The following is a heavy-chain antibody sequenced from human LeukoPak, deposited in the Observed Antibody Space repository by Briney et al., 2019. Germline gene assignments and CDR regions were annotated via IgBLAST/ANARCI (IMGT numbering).Heavy chain of an antibody. V-gene: IGHV4-59*01. CDR1: GGSISSYY. J-gene: IGHJ1*01. Sequence: PSETLSLTCTVSGGSISSYYWSWIRQPPGKGLEWIGYIYYSGSTNYNPSLKSRVTISVDTSKNQFSLKLTSVTAADTAIYYCARTASNSAFWVYFPYWGQGTRVTVSS. CDR2: IYYSGST. D-gene: IGHD3-16*01. CDR3: ARTASNSAFWVYFPY.